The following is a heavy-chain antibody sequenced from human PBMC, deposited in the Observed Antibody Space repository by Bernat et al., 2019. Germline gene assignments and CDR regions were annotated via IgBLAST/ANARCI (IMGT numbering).Heavy chain of an antibody. D-gene: IGHD5-24*01. V-gene: IGHV4-61*02. CDR1: GGSISSDNYY. Sequence: QVQLQESGPGLVKPSQTLSLTCTVSGGSISSDNYYWTWIRQPAGKGREWIGRIYDSGSTNYNPSLKSRVTIAVDTSKNQFSLKLSSVTAADTAVYYCATDRRPFDGNNGWYFDLWGRGTLVTVSS. CDR3: ATDRRPFDGNNGWYFDL. J-gene: IGHJ2*01. CDR2: IYDSGST.